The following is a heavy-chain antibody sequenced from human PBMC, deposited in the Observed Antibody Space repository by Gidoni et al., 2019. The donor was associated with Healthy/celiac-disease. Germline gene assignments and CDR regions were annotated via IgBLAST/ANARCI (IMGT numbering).Heavy chain of an antibody. CDR3: VKVNYYDSSGYLDAFDI. J-gene: IGHJ3*02. CDR2: IRSNGGST. CDR1: GFTFSRYA. D-gene: IGHD3-22*01. Sequence: EVQLVESGGGLVQPGGSLRLSCSAPGFTFSRYAMHWVRQAPGKGLEYVSAIRSNGGSTYYADSVKGRFNISRDKSKNTLYLQMSSLRAEDTAVYYCVKVNYYDSSGYLDAFDIWGQGTMVTVSS. V-gene: IGHV3-64D*06.